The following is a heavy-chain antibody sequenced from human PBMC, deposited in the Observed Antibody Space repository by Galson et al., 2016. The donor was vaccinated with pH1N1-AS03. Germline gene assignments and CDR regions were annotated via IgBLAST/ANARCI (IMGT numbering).Heavy chain of an antibody. J-gene: IGHJ4*02. Sequence: SETLSLTCTVSGESISNYYWGWIRQPPGKRLEWIGYIFDSGSTNYNPSLKSRATISVDTSKSQFSLKLSSVTAADTAVYYCARADYSQYGPLMIDYWGQGALVTVSS. CDR3: ARADYSQYGPLMIDY. D-gene: IGHD2-15*01. CDR1: GESISNYY. CDR2: IFDSGST. V-gene: IGHV4-59*01.